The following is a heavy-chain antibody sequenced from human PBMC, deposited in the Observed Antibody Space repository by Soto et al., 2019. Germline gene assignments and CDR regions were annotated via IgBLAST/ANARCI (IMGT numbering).Heavy chain of an antibody. Sequence: SETLSLTCTVSGGSMSTYYWSWIRQPPGKGLEWIGFIYYSGHTNYNPSLRSRVTISVDTSKSQFSLKLTSVTAADTAVYYCARTDRSAFTTDFDYRGQGTLVTVSS. D-gene: IGHD3-22*01. J-gene: IGHJ4*02. CDR3: ARTDRSAFTTDFDY. V-gene: IGHV4-59*01. CDR2: IYYSGHT. CDR1: GGSMSTYY.